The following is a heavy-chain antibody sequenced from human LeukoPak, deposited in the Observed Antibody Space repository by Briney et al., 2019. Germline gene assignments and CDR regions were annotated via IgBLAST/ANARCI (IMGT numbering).Heavy chain of an antibody. V-gene: IGHV1-69*13. CDR1: GGTFSSYA. CDR2: IIPIFGTT. J-gene: IGHJ4*02. D-gene: IGHD2-2*01. CDR3: ARDLGHCSSTSCSEIDY. Sequence: ALVKVSCKASGGTFSSYAISWVRQAPGQGLEWMGGIIPIFGTTNYAQKFQGRVTITADESTSTAYMELSSLRSEDTAVYYCARDLGHCSSTSCSEIDYWGQGTLVTVSS.